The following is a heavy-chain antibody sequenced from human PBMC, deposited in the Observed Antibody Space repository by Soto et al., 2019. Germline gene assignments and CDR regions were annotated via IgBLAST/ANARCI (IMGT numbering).Heavy chain of an antibody. CDR3: AGDPELATIGEDY. CDR2: IIPIFGTA. D-gene: IGHD3-10*01. J-gene: IGHJ4*02. Sequence: QVQLVQSGAEVKKPGSSVKVSCKASGGTFSSYAISWVRQAPGQGLEWMGGIIPIFGTANYAQKFQGRVTITAEESTRTAYLELSRLRSEDTAVYYCAGDPELATIGEDYWGQGTLVTVSS. V-gene: IGHV1-69*12. CDR1: GGTFSSYA.